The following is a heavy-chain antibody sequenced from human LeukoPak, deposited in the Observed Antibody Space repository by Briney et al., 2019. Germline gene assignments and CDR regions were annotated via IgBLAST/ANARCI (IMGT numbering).Heavy chain of an antibody. CDR3: ARQRTGTIYYFDY. CDR1: GGSISSGSYY. J-gene: IGHJ4*02. D-gene: IGHD1-1*01. Sequence: SETLSLTCTVSGGSISSGSYYWSWIRQPAGKGLEWIGRIYTGGSTNYNPSLKSRVTISVDTSKNQFSLKLSSVTAADTAVYYCARQRTGTIYYFDYWGQGTLVTVSS. V-gene: IGHV4-61*02. CDR2: IYTGGST.